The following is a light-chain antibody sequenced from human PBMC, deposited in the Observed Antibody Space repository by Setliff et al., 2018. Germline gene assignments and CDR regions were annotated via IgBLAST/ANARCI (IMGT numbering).Light chain of an antibody. J-gene: IGLJ1*01. CDR3: SSYSSSNIPVV. Sequence: LTQPASVSGSPGQSITISCTGTDSDVGGFNLVSWYQQHPGKAPKFMIYDVSNRPSGVSNRFSGSKSGNTASLTISGLQAEDEADYYCSSYSSSNIPVVFGTGTKGTVL. V-gene: IGLV2-14*03. CDR1: DSDVGGFNL. CDR2: DVS.